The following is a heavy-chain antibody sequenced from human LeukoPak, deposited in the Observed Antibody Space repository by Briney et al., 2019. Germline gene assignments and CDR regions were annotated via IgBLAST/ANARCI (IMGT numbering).Heavy chain of an antibody. Sequence: PSETLSLTCTVSGGSISSYYWSWIRQPAGKGLEWIGRIYTSGSTNYNPSLKSRVTMSVDTSKNQFSLKLSSVTAADTAVYYRARVGKGYCSSTSCYVLDYWGQGTLVTVSS. CDR2: IYTSGST. CDR1: GGSISSYY. CDR3: ARVGKGYCSSTSCYVLDY. V-gene: IGHV4-4*07. D-gene: IGHD2-2*01. J-gene: IGHJ4*02.